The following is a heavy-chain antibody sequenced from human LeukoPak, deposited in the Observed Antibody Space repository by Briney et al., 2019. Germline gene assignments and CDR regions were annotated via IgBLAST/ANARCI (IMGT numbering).Heavy chain of an antibody. Sequence: ASVKVSCKASTYTDNSFGISWVRQAPGQGLEWIGWISAYNGITNYAQKFQGRVTVTTDTSTRTAYMELRSLRADDTAVYYCANVAVGRYFFCYMDVWGKGTTVTVS. D-gene: IGHD2-15*01. J-gene: IGHJ6*03. V-gene: IGHV1-18*01. CDR1: TYTDNSFG. CDR2: ISAYNGIT. CDR3: ANVAVGRYFFCYMDV.